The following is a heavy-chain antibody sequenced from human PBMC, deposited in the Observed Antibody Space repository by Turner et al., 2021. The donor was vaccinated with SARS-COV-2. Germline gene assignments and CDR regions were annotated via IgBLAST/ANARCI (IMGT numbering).Heavy chain of an antibody. CDR1: GDSFSSHSAA. Sequence: QVQLPQSGTGLVKPSQTLPLTCAIAGDSFSSHSAAWNWIRQSPSRGREWMGRTYYRSKWYNDYAVYVKSRITINADTSKNQFSLQLNSVTPEDKAVYYCAREHWVDVWGSYRSTADLDHWGQGTLVTVSS. D-gene: IGHD3-16*02. CDR2: TYYRSKWYN. CDR3: AREHWVDVWGSYRSTADLDH. V-gene: IGHV6-1*01. J-gene: IGHJ4*02.